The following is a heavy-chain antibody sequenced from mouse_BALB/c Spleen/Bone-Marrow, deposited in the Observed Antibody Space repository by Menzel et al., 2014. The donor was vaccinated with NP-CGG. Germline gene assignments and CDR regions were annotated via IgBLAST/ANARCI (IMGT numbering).Heavy chain of an antibody. J-gene: IGHJ4*01. CDR3: ARTYRPYALDY. CDR1: GFTFSDYY. Sequence: EVQGVESGGGLVKPGGSLKPSCAASGFTFSDYYMYWVRQTPDRRLEWVATISDGGDYTDYPDNVKGRFTISRDNAKNTLYLQMSSLKSEDTAMYYCARTYRPYALDYWGQGTSVTVSS. D-gene: IGHD2-14*01. CDR2: ISDGGDYT. V-gene: IGHV5-4*02.